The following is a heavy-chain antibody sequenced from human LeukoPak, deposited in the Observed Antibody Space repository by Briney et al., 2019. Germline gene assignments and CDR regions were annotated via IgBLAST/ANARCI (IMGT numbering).Heavy chain of an antibody. J-gene: IGHJ3*02. CDR3: ARSLLLYDSSGRGCDAFDI. CDR1: GYTFTSYG. Sequence: ASVKVSCTASGYTFTSYGISWVRQAPGQGLEWMGWISAYNGNTNYAQKLQGRVTMTTDTSTSTAYMELRSLRSDDTAVYYCARSLLLYDSSGRGCDAFDIWGQGTMVTVSS. D-gene: IGHD3-22*01. CDR2: ISAYNGNT. V-gene: IGHV1-18*01.